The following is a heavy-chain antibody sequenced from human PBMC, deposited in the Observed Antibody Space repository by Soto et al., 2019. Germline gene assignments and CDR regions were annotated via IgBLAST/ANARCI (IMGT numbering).Heavy chain of an antibody. CDR1: GGSFSAYY. Sequence: QVQLQQWGAGLLKPSETLSLTCAVYGGSFSAYYWSWIRQPPGKGLEGIGEINHSGSTNYNPSLKSRVTISLDTFKNQFSLKLSSVTAADTAVYYCASLIAAAKPEYFQHWGQGTLVTVSS. J-gene: IGHJ1*01. D-gene: IGHD6-13*01. CDR2: INHSGST. V-gene: IGHV4-34*01. CDR3: ASLIAAAKPEYFQH.